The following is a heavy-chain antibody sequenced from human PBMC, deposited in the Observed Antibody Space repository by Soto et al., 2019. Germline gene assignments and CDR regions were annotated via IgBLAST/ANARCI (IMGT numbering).Heavy chain of an antibody. CDR1: GFTFSSYS. CDR3: AREVDTSMGNEASDI. V-gene: IGHV3-21*01. CDR2: ISSSSSYI. Sequence: KAGGSLRLSCAARGFTFSSYSMSWVRQAPGKGLEWVSSISSSSSYIYYADSMRGRFTISRDNAKNSLYLQMNSLRDEDTAVYYCAREVDTSMGNEASDIWGQGTMVTVSS. D-gene: IGHD5-18*01. J-gene: IGHJ3*02.